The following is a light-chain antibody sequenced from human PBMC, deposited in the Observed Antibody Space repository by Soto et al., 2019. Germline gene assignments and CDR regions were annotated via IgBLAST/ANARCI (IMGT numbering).Light chain of an antibody. CDR2: DAS. Sequence: EIQMTQSPSTLSASVGDRVTITCRASQSISSWLAWYQQKPGKAPKLLIYDASSLESGVPSRFSGSGSGTEFTLTISSLQPDDFATYYCQQYNSYGTFGQGTKLEIK. V-gene: IGKV1-5*01. J-gene: IGKJ2*02. CDR1: QSISSW. CDR3: QQYNSYGT.